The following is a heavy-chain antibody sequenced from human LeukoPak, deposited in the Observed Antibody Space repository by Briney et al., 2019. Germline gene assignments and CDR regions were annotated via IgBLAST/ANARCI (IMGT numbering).Heavy chain of an antibody. CDR2: IYYSGST. Sequence: EPSDALTLTCAASGYSLGTNYYWGWIRQPPGKGLEWIGSIYYSGSTYYNPSLKSRATISVDTSKNQFSLKLSSVTAADTAVYYCARHYGPTIAAAGTLYMDVWGKGTTVTVSS. J-gene: IGHJ6*03. CDR1: GYSLGTNYY. CDR3: ARHYGPTIAAAGTLYMDV. D-gene: IGHD6-13*01. V-gene: IGHV4-38-2*01.